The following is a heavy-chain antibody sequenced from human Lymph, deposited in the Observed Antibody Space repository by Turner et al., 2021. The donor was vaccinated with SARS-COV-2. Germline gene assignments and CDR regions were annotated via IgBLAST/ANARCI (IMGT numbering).Heavy chain of an antibody. CDR3: ARGRSGAVFWYFDH. CDR2: IYNSGTT. CDR1: GGSVSCGGYY. V-gene: IGHV4-31*03. J-gene: IGHJ2*01. Sequence: VQLQESGPGLVQPSQTLSLTLTVSGGSVSCGGYYWSWIRQHPGKGLEWIGDIYNSGTTYYNTSLESRGTISVDTTKNQFSLQMRTVTAAAAAVDYCARGRSGAVFWYFDHWGRGTLVTVSS. D-gene: IGHD1-26*01.